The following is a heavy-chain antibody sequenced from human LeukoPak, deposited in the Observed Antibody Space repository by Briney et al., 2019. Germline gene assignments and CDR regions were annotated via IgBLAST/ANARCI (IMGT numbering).Heavy chain of an antibody. CDR3: ARVYWAAADPISYYMDV. CDR1: GFTFSSYE. D-gene: IGHD6-13*01. V-gene: IGHV3-48*03. CDR2: ISRSGSTS. Sequence: GGSLRLSCAASGFTFSSYEMNWVRQAPGKGLEWVTYISRSGSTSYYADSVKGRFTISRDNAKNSLYLQMNSLRAEDTAVYYCARVYWAAADPISYYMDVWGKGTTVTISS. J-gene: IGHJ6*03.